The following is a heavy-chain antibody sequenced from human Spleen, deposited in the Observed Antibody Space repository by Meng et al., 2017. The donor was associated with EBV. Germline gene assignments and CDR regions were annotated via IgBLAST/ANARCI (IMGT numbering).Heavy chain of an antibody. CDR1: GYSFTTFY. CDR2: IRPSGGST. D-gene: IGHD3-16*01. V-gene: IGHV1-46*01. CDR3: AREGGQ. J-gene: IGHJ4*02. Sequence: VQVLTAVAEVQNPGAYVKVSCKASGYSFTTFYIYWVRQAPGQGLEWMGLIRPSGGSTTYAQKFQGRVTMTSDTSTGTVYMELSSLRSEDTAVYYCAREGGQWGQGTLVTVSS.